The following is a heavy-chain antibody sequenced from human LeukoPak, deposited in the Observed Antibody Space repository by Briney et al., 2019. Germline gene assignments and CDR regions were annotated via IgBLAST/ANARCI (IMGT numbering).Heavy chain of an antibody. Sequence: SETLSLTCTVSGGSTSSYYWSWIRQPPGKGLEWIGYIYYSGSTNHNPSLKSRVTISVGTSKNQFSLKLSSVTAADTAVYYCARSDSSGSVCDYWGQGTLVTVSS. CDR3: ARSDSSGSVCDY. J-gene: IGHJ4*02. CDR1: GGSTSSYY. CDR2: IYYSGST. D-gene: IGHD3-22*01. V-gene: IGHV4-59*01.